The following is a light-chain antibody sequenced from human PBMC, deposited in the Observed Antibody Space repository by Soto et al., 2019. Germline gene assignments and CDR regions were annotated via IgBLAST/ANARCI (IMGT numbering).Light chain of an antibody. V-gene: IGKV3-11*01. Sequence: EIVLTQSPATLSLSPGERATLSCRASQSVSSFLAWYQQKPGQAPRLLIYDASNRATGIPARFSGSGSETDFTLTISSLEPEDSAVYYCQQRSNWPPLTFGGGTKVEIK. CDR3: QQRSNWPPLT. CDR2: DAS. J-gene: IGKJ4*01. CDR1: QSVSSF.